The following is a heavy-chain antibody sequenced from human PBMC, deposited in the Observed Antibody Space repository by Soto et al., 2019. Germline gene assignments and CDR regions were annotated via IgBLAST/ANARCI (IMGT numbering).Heavy chain of an antibody. J-gene: IGHJ6*02. CDR3: ARGLGTDTAMVYYYYYSMDV. V-gene: IGHV5-10-1*01. CDR2: IDPSDSYT. Sequence: PGESLKISCKGSGYSFTSYWISWVRQMPGKGLEWMGRIDPSDSYTNYSPSFQGHVTISADKSISTAYLQWSSLKASDTAMYYCARGLGTDTAMVYYYYYSMDVWGQGTTVTVSS. D-gene: IGHD5-18*01. CDR1: GYSFTSYW.